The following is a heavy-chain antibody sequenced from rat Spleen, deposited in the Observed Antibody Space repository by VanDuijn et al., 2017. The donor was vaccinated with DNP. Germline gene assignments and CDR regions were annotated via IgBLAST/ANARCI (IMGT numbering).Heavy chain of an antibody. CDR2: INTDGDSA. V-gene: IGHV5-27*01. CDR3: AKDPEYYGFQGYFDY. D-gene: IGHD1-6*01. J-gene: IGHJ2*01. CDR1: GFTFSDYN. Sequence: EVQLVESGGGLVQPERSLKLSCTASGFTFSDYNMAWVRQAPKTGLEWVASINTDGDSAYYLDSVKGRFTVSRDNAENTAYLQMNSLRFDDTATYYCAKDPEYYGFQGYFDYWGQGVMVTVSS.